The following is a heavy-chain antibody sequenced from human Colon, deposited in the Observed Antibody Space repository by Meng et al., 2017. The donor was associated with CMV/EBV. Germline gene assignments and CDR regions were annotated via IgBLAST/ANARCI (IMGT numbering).Heavy chain of an antibody. J-gene: IGHJ6*02. CDR1: GLTFSRSY. CDR2: IRDDGMDK. V-gene: IGHV3-30*02. D-gene: IGHD1-1*01. CDR3: ARVSQRNNRNDPGRGMDV. Sequence: GGSLRLSCSASGLTFSRSYMHWVRQAPGKGLEWVAFIRDDGMDKYYAESVKGRFTISRDNSKNTLYLQMNSLRAEDTAMYYCARVSQRNNRNDPGRGMDVWGQGTTVTVSS.